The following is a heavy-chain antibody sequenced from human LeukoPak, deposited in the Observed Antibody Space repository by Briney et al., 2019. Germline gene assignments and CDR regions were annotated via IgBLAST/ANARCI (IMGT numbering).Heavy chain of an antibody. CDR1: GFIVSRNY. CDR2: IYSGGST. D-gene: IGHD5-24*01. Sequence: GGPLRLSCAASGFIVSRNYMSWVRQAPGKGLEWVSVIYSGGSTYYADSVKGRFTISRDNSKNTLYLQMNSLRAEDPAVYYCAREMATTGGVFDIWGQGTMVTVSS. V-gene: IGHV3-66*01. J-gene: IGHJ3*02. CDR3: AREMATTGGVFDI.